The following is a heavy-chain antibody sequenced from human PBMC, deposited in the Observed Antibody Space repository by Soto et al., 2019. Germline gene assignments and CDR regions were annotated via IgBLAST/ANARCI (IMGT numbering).Heavy chain of an antibody. CDR2: IFHTGTT. Sequence: SETLSLTCTVSGEYISSGYHWAWIRQPPGKGLEWIASIFHTGTTYYNPSFKSRVTISVDTSANQFALKLSSVTAADTAVYYCARKAVAGSFYYYYYGMDVWGQGTTVTVSS. D-gene: IGHD6-19*01. J-gene: IGHJ6*02. CDR3: ARKAVAGSFYYYYYGMDV. V-gene: IGHV4-38-2*02. CDR1: GEYISSGYH.